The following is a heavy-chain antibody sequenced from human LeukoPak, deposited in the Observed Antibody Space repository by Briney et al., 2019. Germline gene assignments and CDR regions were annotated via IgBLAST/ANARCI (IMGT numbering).Heavy chain of an antibody. CDR2: ICYSGST. J-gene: IGHJ4*02. CDR3: ARGRRQLVRSWGY. CDR1: GGSIRSSSYY. Sequence: SETLSLTCTVSGGSIRSSSYYWGWIRQPPGKGLGGIGSICYSGSTYYNPSLKSRVTISVDTSKNQFSLKLSSMTAADTAVYYCARGRRQLVRSWGYWGQGTLVTVSS. D-gene: IGHD6-13*01. V-gene: IGHV4-39*07.